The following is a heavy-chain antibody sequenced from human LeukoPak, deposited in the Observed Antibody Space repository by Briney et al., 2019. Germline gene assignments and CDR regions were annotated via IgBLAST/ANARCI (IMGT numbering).Heavy chain of an antibody. CDR2: IYYSGNT. J-gene: IGHJ4*02. D-gene: IGHD2-15*01. V-gene: IGHV4-39*01. Sequence: PSEALSLTCTVSGGSISRSSSYWGWIRQPPGKGLEWIGSIYYSGNTYYNPSLKSRVNISVDTSKNQFSLKLSSVTAADTAVYYCARGDCSGGSCYLFDYWGQGALVTVSS. CDR3: ARGDCSGGSCYLFDY. CDR1: GGSISRSSSY.